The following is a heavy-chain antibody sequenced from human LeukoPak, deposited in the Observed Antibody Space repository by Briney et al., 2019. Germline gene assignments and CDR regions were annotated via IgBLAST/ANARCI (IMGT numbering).Heavy chain of an antibody. CDR1: GFTFSSYW. CDR2: INTDGSST. D-gene: IGHD3-22*01. Sequence: GASLRLSCAASGFTFSSYWMHWVRQAPGKGLVWVSRINTDGSSTSYADSVKGRFPISRDNAKNPLYLQMNSLRAEDTAVYYCAPRRDSSGYYPFDYWGQGTLVTVSS. CDR3: APRRDSSGYYPFDY. J-gene: IGHJ4*02. V-gene: IGHV3-74*01.